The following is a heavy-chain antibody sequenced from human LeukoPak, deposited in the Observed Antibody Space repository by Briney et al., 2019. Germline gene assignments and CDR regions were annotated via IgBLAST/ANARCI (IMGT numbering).Heavy chain of an antibody. CDR1: GFTPSSYE. CDR2: ISRSGNAA. J-gene: IGHJ4*02. V-gene: IGHV3-48*03. D-gene: IGHD4-17*01. CDR3: ARVLSTVTTFDY. Sequence: PGGSLRLSCAASGFTPSSYEMNWVRQAPGKGLEWISYISRSGNAALYADSVKGRFTISRDNAKKSLYLLMNSLRAEDTAVYYCARVLSTVTTFDYWGQGTLVTVSS.